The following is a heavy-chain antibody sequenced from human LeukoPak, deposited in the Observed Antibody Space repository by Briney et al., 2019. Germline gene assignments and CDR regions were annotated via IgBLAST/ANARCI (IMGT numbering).Heavy chain of an antibody. Sequence: SETLSLTCAVYGGSFSGYYWSWIRQPPGKGLEWIGEINHSGSTNYNPSLKSRVTISVDTSKNQFSLKLSSVTAADTAVYYCAGTRSYTFDSSGYFLARTKAMDVWGKGTTVTISS. D-gene: IGHD3-22*01. CDR3: AGTRSYTFDSSGYFLARTKAMDV. CDR1: GGSFSGYY. V-gene: IGHV4-34*01. CDR2: INHSGST. J-gene: IGHJ6*03.